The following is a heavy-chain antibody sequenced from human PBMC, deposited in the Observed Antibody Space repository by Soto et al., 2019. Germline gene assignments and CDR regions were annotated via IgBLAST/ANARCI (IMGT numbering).Heavy chain of an antibody. CDR2: IFSNDEK. CDR1: GFSLSNARMG. CDR3: ARGGVYWYCAL. V-gene: IGHV2-26*01. Sequence: QVTLKEAGPVLAKPTETLTLTITVSGFSLSNARMGVSWIRQPPGKALEWLAHIFSNDEKSYSTSLKSRLTISTYTSKSQLVLTRTNMTPVHTATYYCARGGVYWYCALWGRGTLVTVSS. J-gene: IGHJ2*01.